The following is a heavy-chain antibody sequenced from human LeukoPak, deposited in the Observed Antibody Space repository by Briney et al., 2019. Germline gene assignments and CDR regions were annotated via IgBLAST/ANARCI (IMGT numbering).Heavy chain of an antibody. J-gene: IGHJ4*02. CDR3: ARGEAYSSSPIGY. CDR1: GYTFSSYY. CDR2: INPNSGGT. V-gene: IGHV1-2*02. D-gene: IGHD6-6*01. Sequence: GASVKVSCKASGYTFSSYYMHWVRRAPGQGLEWMGWINPNSGGTNYAQKFQGRVTMTRDTSISTAYMELSRLRSDDTAVYYCARGEAYSSSPIGYWGQGTLVTVSS.